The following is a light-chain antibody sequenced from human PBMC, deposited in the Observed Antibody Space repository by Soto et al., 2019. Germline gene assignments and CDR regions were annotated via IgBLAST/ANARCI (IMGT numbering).Light chain of an antibody. CDR3: ASWDDSLTVV. CDR2: SDD. CDR1: NSNIGGKT. J-gene: IGLJ2*01. V-gene: IGLV1-44*01. Sequence: SSLTQPPPASATPRQRGTISFSGNNSNIGGKTVTWYQQIPGQAPKVVIHSDDQRPSGVPDRFSGSKSGTSASLAISAVQSEDEADYFCASWDDSLTVVFGGGTKVTVL.